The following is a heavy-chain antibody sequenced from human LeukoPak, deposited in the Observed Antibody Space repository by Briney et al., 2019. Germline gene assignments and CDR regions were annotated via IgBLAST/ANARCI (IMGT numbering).Heavy chain of an antibody. CDR1: GFTFSRYS. CDR3: ARAVYGFDAFDI. CDR2: ISSSSNSI. J-gene: IGHJ3*02. Sequence: PGGSLRLSCASSGFTFSRYSMNWVRQAPGKGLEWVSSISSSSNSIYYGASVKGRFTISRANAKNSLYLQMNSLRAEDTAVYYCARAVYGFDAFDIWGQGTMVTVSS. V-gene: IGHV3-21*01. D-gene: IGHD4-17*01.